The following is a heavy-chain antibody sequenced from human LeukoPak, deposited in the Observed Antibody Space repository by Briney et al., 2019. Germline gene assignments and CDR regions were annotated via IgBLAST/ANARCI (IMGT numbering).Heavy chain of an antibody. Sequence: GASVKVSCKASGYTFTGYYMHWVRQAPGQGLEWMGWINPNSGGTNYAQKFQGRVTMTRDTSISTAYMELSRLRSDDTAVYYCARDRYFDWFGLGTDVWGQGTTVTVSS. D-gene: IGHD3-9*01. CDR2: INPNSGGT. V-gene: IGHV1-2*02. CDR1: GYTFTGYY. CDR3: ARDRYFDWFGLGTDV. J-gene: IGHJ6*02.